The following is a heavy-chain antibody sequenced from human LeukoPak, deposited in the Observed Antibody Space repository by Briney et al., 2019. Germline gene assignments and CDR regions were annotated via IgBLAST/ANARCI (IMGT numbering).Heavy chain of an antibody. V-gene: IGHV1-69*13. Sequence: ASVKVSCKASGGTFSSYAISWVRQAPGQGLEWMGGIIPIFGTANYAQKFQGRVTITADESTSTAYMELSSLRSEDTAVYYCAGDSMGIAVAGYFDYWGQGTLVTVSS. CDR1: GGTFSSYA. CDR3: AGDSMGIAVAGYFDY. D-gene: IGHD6-19*01. CDR2: IIPIFGTA. J-gene: IGHJ4*02.